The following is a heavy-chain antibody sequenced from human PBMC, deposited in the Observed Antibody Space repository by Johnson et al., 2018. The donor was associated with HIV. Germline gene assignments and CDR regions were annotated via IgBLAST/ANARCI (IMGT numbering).Heavy chain of an antibody. V-gene: IGHV3-66*01. D-gene: IGHD4-17*01. CDR2: IYSGSNT. CDR3: ARDSVDHGDYRGAFDI. CDR1: GFTVSSNY. J-gene: IGHJ3*02. Sequence: VQLMESGGGLVQPGGSLRLSCAASGFTVSSNYMSWVRQAPGKGLEWVSVIYSGSNTYHADSVKGRFTISRDNSKNTLYLQMNSLRADDTAVYYCARDSVDHGDYRGAFDIWGQGTMVTVSS.